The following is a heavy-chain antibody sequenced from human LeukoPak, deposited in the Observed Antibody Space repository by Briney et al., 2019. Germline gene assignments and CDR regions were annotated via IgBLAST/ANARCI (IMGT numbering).Heavy chain of an antibody. J-gene: IGHJ4*02. CDR2: IYENGGTT. Sequence: RAGGSLRLSCVGSGFTFRSHAMSWVRQAPEKGLELVSGIYENGGTTYYADSVKGRFSISRDNSKNTLYLQMDSLRGEDTAVYYCAKDFRIGYSAHFDYWGQGALVTVSS. D-gene: IGHD2-21*01. V-gene: IGHV3-23*01. CDR1: GFTFRSHA. CDR3: AKDFRIGYSAHFDY.